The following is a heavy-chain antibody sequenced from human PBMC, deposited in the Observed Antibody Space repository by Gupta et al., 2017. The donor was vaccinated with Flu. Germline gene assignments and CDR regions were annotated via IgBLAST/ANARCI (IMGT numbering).Heavy chain of an antibody. CDR2: IAYDGSNI. J-gene: IGHJ4*02. CDR1: FSTYA. D-gene: IGHD2-2*01. CDR3: GGLLVGGTTDEY. V-gene: IGHV3-30-3*01. Sequence: FSTYAMHWVRQGPGKGLEWVAVIAYDGSNIHYAYAVKGRLTIGRENSKNTRYLQMNSPRPEGAAVGYWGGLLVGGTTDEYWGWG.